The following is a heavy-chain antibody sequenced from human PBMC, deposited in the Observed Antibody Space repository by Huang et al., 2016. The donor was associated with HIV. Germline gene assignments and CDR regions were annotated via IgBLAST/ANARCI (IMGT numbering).Heavy chain of an antibody. J-gene: IGHJ6*03. V-gene: IGHV4-61*09. D-gene: IGHD1-26*01. CDR3: ARGRGGTHSYFFYSMDV. Sequence: QVQLQESGPGLVQPSQTLSLICTVSGDSISSGAFYWTWIRQSAGGGLPGIGHVYTSGSVRYKGSRRSRVTIALDTSKNQLSLNLRSVTAADTALYFCARGRGGTHSYFFYSMDVWGAGTAVIVSS. CDR2: VYTSGSV. CDR1: GDSISSGAFY.